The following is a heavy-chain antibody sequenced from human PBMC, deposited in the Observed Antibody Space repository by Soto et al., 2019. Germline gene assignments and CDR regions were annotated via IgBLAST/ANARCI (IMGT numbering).Heavy chain of an antibody. D-gene: IGHD6-19*01. Sequence: SVKVSCKASGYTFTGYAMHWVRQAPGQRLEWMGWINAGNGNTKYSQKFQGRVTITRDTSASTAYMELSSLRSEDTAVYYCERAXAVPADFDYWGPGTLVTVSS. CDR1: GYTFTGYA. CDR3: ERAXAVPADFDY. CDR2: INAGNGNT. J-gene: IGHJ4*02. V-gene: IGHV1-3*01.